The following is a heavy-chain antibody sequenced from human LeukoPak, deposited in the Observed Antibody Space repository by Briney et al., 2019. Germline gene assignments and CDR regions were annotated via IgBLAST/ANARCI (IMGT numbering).Heavy chain of an antibody. Sequence: ASVEVSCKASGGTFSSYAISWVRQAPGQGLEWMGGIIPIFGTANYAQKFQGRVTITADESTSTAYMELSSLRSEDTAVYYCARGDSYVNWFDPWGQGTLVTVSS. CDR2: IIPIFGTA. D-gene: IGHD5-18*01. J-gene: IGHJ5*02. CDR3: ARGDSYVNWFDP. CDR1: GGTFSSYA. V-gene: IGHV1-69*13.